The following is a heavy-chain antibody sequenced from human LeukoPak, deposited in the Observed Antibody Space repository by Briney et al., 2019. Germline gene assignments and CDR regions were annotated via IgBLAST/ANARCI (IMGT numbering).Heavy chain of an antibody. V-gene: IGHV3-21*01. CDR2: ISNSSTYM. D-gene: IGHD6-19*01. CDR3: ASIDSSGWYWFDP. Sequence: PGGSLRLSCAASGFTFSSYSMNWVRQAPGKGLEWVSSISNSSTYMYYGDSVKGRFTISRDNAKNSLYLQMNSLRAEDTAVYYCASIDSSGWYWFDPWGQGTLVTVSS. CDR1: GFTFSSYS. J-gene: IGHJ5*02.